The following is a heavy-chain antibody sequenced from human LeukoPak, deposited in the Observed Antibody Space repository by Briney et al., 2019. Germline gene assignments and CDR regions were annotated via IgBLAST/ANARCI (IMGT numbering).Heavy chain of an antibody. D-gene: IGHD1-26*01. V-gene: IGHV4-39*01. CDR3: ARRLSGTYYFDY. CDR2: IYFSGST. J-gene: IGHJ4*02. Sequence: SETLSLTCTVSGGSISSSGYYWGWIRQPPGKGLEWIANIYFSGSTYYNPSLKSRVTISVDTSKNQFSLKLTPVTATDTAVYFCARRLSGTYYFDYWGQGTLVTVSS. CDR1: GGSISSSGYY.